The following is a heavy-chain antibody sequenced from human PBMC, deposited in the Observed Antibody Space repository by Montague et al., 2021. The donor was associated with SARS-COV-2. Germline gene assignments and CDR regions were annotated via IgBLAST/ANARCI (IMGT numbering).Heavy chain of an antibody. V-gene: IGHV4-4*07. Sequence: SETLSLTCSVSGDSITNHYWSWIRQPAGKGLEWIGRMHFTGKTNYSPSFSSRLTMSADTSKNQFSLKLTSVTAADTAIYSCARDRSDFGAGRQGTIDFWGQGTLVTVSS. J-gene: IGHJ4*02. CDR2: MHFTGKT. D-gene: IGHD3-10*01. CDR1: GDSITNHY. CDR3: ARDRSDFGAGRQGTIDF.